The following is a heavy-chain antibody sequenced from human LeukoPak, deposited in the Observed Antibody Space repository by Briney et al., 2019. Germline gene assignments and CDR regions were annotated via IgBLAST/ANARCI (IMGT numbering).Heavy chain of an antibody. CDR3: ARSIIGTRSKFDY. CDR1: GGSISSYY. J-gene: IGHJ4*02. Sequence: PSETLSLTCTVSGGSISSYYWSWIRQPPGKGLEWIGYISYSGSTNYNPSLKSRVTISLDTSKNQFALKLSSVTAADTAVYYCARSIIGTRSKFDYWGQGTLVTVSS. D-gene: IGHD1/OR15-1a*01. V-gene: IGHV4-59*08. CDR2: ISYSGST.